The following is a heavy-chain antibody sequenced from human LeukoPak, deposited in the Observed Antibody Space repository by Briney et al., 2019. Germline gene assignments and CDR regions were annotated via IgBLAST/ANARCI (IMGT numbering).Heavy chain of an antibody. J-gene: IGHJ4*02. CDR2: ISAYNGNT. V-gene: IGHV1-18*01. CDR1: GYTFTSYG. CDR3: ARIDTKYYDYVWGSYRN. Sequence: ASVKVSCKASGYTFTSYGISWVRQAPGQGLEWMGWISAYNGNTNYAQKLQGRVTMTTDTSTSTAYMELRSLRSDDTAVYYCARIDTKYYDYVWGSYRNWGQGTLVTVSS. D-gene: IGHD3-16*01.